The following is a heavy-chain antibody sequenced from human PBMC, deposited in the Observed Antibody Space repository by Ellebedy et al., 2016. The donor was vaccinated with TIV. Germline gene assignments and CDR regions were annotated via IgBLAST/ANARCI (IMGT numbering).Heavy chain of an antibody. CDR1: GYTLTKLS. D-gene: IGHD3-10*01. V-gene: IGHV1-24*01. J-gene: IGHJ4*02. CDR2: FDPEDGET. CDR3: ARAHFGSGSYSHFDY. Sequence: ASVKVSCKVSGYTLTKLSMHWVRQAPGKGLEWMGGFDPEDGETIYAQKFQGRVTITADRSTNTAYMELSSLRSEDTAVYYCARAHFGSGSYSHFDYWGQGTLVTVSS.